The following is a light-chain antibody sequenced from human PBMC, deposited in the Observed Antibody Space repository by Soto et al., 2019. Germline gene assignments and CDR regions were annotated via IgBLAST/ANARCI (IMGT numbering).Light chain of an antibody. V-gene: IGKV1-33*01. CDR1: QDISNY. CDR3: QQSNRTPYT. Sequence: DIQMTQSPSSLSASVGDRVTITCQASQDISNYLNWYQQKPGKAPKLLIYDASNLETGVPSRFSGSGSGTDFTFTISSLQPEDFATYYCQQSNRTPYTFGQGTKLEIK. CDR2: DAS. J-gene: IGKJ2*01.